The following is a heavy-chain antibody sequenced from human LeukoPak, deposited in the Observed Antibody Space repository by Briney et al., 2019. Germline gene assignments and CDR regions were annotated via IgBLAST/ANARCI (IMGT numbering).Heavy chain of an antibody. V-gene: IGHV3-48*01. CDR2: ISSSSSTI. CDR1: GFTSSSYS. J-gene: IGHJ4*02. D-gene: IGHD3-16*02. CDR3: ARVDDYVWGSYRSFDY. Sequence: PGGSLRLSCAASGFTSSSYSMNWVRQAPGKGLEWVSYISSSSSTIYYADSVKGRFTISRDNAKNSLYLQMNSLRAEDTAVYYCARVDDYVWGSYRSFDYWGQGTLVTVSS.